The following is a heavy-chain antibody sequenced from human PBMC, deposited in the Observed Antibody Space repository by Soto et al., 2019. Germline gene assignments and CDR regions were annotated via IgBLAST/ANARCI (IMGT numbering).Heavy chain of an antibody. CDR1: GFTFSSYA. D-gene: IGHD2-15*01. CDR2: ISGSGGST. CDR3: AKVHQKYCSGGSCLTFDY. Sequence: GGSLRLSCAASGFTFSSYAMSWVRQAPGKGLEWVSAISGSGGSTYYADSVKGWFTISRDNSKNTLYLQMNSLRAEDTAVYYSAKVHQKYCSGGSCLTFDYWGQGTLVTVSS. J-gene: IGHJ4*02. V-gene: IGHV3-23*01.